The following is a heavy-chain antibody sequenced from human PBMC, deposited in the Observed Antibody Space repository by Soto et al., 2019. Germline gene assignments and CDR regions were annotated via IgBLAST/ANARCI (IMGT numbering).Heavy chain of an antibody. V-gene: IGHV3-23*01. CDR3: AKHPGVVIPAALDY. D-gene: IGHD2-2*01. CDR2: ISGSGGST. Sequence: EVQLLESGGGLVQPGGALRLSCAASGFTFTSYAMSWVRQAPGKGLEWVSAISGSGGSTYHADSVKGRFNISRDNSENTLYLQMNSLRAADTAVYYCAKHPGVVIPAALDYWGQGTLVTVSS. J-gene: IGHJ4*02. CDR1: GFTFTSYA.